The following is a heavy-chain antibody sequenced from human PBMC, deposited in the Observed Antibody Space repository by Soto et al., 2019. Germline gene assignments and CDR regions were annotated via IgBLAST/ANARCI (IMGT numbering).Heavy chain of an antibody. D-gene: IGHD3-10*01. V-gene: IGHV1-18*01. CDR1: GYPFTHYG. Sequence: ASVKVSCKSSGYPFTHYGITWIRQARGQGLEWMGWISPFNGNTNYGQTLQGRVTLTTETSTSTVYMELRSLRSDDTAVYYCARDQSFGRTYYYGIDVWGQGTTVTVSS. J-gene: IGHJ6*02. CDR3: ARDQSFGRTYYYGIDV. CDR2: ISPFNGNT.